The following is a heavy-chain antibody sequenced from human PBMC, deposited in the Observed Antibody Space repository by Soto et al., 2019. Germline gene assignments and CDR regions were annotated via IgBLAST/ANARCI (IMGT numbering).Heavy chain of an antibody. CDR1: GYTFTSYA. CDR3: ARSPGGPMTPGDY. CDR2: INAGNGNT. V-gene: IGHV1-3*05. J-gene: IGHJ4*02. Sequence: QVQLVQSGAEEKKPGASVKVSCKASGYTFTSYAMHWVRQAPGQRLEWMGWINAGNGNTKYSQKFQGRVTITRDTSASTAYIEPSSLRSEDTAVYYCARSPGGPMTPGDYWGQGTLVTVSS. D-gene: IGHD3-10*01.